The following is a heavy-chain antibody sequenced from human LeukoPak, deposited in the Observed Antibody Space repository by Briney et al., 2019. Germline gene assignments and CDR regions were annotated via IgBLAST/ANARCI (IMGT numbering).Heavy chain of an antibody. J-gene: IGHJ5*02. Sequence: PSETLSLSCTVSGGSISGFFWTWIRQSPGKGLEYIGYIYYSGTTDYNPPLKSRVSMSVDTSKNQFFLNLTSVPAADTAIYYCARVGYGSGSWGWFDPWGQGTLVTVSS. V-gene: IGHV4-59*01. D-gene: IGHD3-10*01. CDR2: IYYSGTT. CDR1: GGSISGFF. CDR3: ARVGYGSGSWGWFDP.